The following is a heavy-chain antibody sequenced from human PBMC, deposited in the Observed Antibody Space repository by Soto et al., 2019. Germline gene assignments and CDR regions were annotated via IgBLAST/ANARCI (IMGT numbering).Heavy chain of an antibody. CDR3: VRDGTKTLRDWFDP. D-gene: IGHD1-1*01. V-gene: IGHV4-4*07. Sequence: TLSLTCTVSGASISGFYWSWIRKSAGKGLEWIGRIYATGTTDYNPSLKSRVMMSVDTSKKQFSLKLRSVTAAATAVYYCVRDGTKTLRDWFDPWGQGISVTVSS. CDR2: IYATGTT. CDR1: GASISGFY. J-gene: IGHJ5*02.